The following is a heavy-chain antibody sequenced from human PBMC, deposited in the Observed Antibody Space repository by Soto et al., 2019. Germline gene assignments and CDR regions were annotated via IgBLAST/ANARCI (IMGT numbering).Heavy chain of an antibody. CDR3: ARQRTTVVTQAYFDH. D-gene: IGHD4-17*01. J-gene: IGHJ4*02. CDR1: GGSITSSSYY. V-gene: IGHV4-39*01. Sequence: SETLSLTCTVSGGSITSSSYYWGWIRQPPGKGLEWIGGIYYSGRSYYNPSLKSRVTMSVDTSKNQFSLTLNSVTAADAAVYYCARQRTTVVTQAYFDHWGQGTLVTV. CDR2: IYYSGRS.